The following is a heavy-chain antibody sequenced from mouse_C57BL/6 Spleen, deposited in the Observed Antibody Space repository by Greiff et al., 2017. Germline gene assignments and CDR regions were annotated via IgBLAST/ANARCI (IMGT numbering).Heavy chain of an antibody. CDR3: ARDPSDD. CDR1: GFTFSSYA. CDR2: ISDGGSYT. J-gene: IGHJ2*01. Sequence: DVMLVESGGGLVKPGGSLKLSCAASGFTFSSYAMSWVRQTPEKRLEWVATISDGGSYTYYPDNVKGRFTISRDNAKINLYLQMSHLKSEDTAMYYCARDPSDDWGQGTTLTVSS. V-gene: IGHV5-4*01.